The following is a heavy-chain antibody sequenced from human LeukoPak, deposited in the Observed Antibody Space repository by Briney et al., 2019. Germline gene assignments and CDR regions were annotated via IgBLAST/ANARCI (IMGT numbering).Heavy chain of an antibody. D-gene: IGHD5-12*01. Sequence: PGGSLRLSCAASGFTFSSYAMSWVRQAPGEGLEWVSAISGSGGSTHYADSVKGRFTISRDNSKNTLYLQMNSLRAEDTAVYYCARDFGGYVAYFDYWGQGTLVTVSS. J-gene: IGHJ4*02. CDR1: GFTFSSYA. CDR3: ARDFGGYVAYFDY. V-gene: IGHV3-23*01. CDR2: ISGSGGST.